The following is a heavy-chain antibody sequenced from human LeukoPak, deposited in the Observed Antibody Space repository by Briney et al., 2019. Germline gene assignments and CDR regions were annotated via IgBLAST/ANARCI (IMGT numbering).Heavy chain of an antibody. D-gene: IGHD7-27*01. J-gene: IGHJ4*02. CDR1: GFTFSSYG. CDR3: ARDNWGFDY. Sequence: GRSLRLSCAASGFTFSSYGMHWVRQAPGKGLEWVAVISYDGSNKYYADSVKGRFTISRDNSKNSLYLQMNSLRAEDTAVYYCARDNWGFDYWGQGTLVTVSS. V-gene: IGHV3-30*03. CDR2: ISYDGSNK.